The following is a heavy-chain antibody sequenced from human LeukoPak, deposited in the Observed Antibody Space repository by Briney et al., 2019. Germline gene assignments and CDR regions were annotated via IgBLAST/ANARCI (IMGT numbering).Heavy chain of an antibody. Sequence: GGSLRLSCAASGFTFSRYWMSWVRQAPGKGLEWVANIKKDGIEKYYVDSVKGRFTISRDNAKTSLYLQMNSLRAEDTAVYYCARHLSGVTGYTYGRRIDYWGQGTLVTVSS. J-gene: IGHJ4*02. CDR2: IKKDGIEK. V-gene: IGHV3-7*01. CDR3: ARHLSGVTGYTYGRRIDY. D-gene: IGHD5-18*01. CDR1: GFTFSRYW.